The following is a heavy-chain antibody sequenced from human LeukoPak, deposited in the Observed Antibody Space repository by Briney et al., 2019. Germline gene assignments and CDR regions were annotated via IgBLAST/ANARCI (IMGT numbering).Heavy chain of an antibody. Sequence: SETLSLTCTVSGGSVSSSIYYWGWIRQPPGKGLEWIGSIYYSGSTSYNPSLKSRVTISVDTSKNQFSLKLTSVTAADTAVYYCAIRNDILTGYVFDFWGQGTLVTVSS. CDR3: AIRNDILTGYVFDF. J-gene: IGHJ4*02. V-gene: IGHV4-39*01. D-gene: IGHD3-9*01. CDR2: IYYSGST. CDR1: GGSVSSSIYY.